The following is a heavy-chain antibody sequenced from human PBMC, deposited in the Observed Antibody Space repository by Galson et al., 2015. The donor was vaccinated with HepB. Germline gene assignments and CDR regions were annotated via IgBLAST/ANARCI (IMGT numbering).Heavy chain of an antibody. D-gene: IGHD2-21*01. V-gene: IGHV3-15*01. Sequence: SLRLSCAASGFTFSNAWMSWVRQASGKGLEWVGRIKSKTDGGTTDYAAPVKGRFTISRDDSKNTLYLQMNSLKTEDTAVYYCTTDRDKYCGGDCYSIYYYGMDVWGQGTTVTVSS. CDR1: GFTFSNAW. J-gene: IGHJ6*02. CDR2: IKSKTDGGTT. CDR3: TTDRDKYCGGDCYSIYYYGMDV.